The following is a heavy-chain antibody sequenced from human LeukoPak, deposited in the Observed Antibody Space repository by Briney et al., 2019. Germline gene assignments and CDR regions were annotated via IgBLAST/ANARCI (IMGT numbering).Heavy chain of an antibody. CDR2: INADGSEK. CDR1: GLTFSSNW. Sequence: GGSLRLSCATSGLTFSSNWMAWLRQAPGKGLEWVANINADGSEKSYADSVKGRFTISRDNARTSMYLQMDSLRAEDTAVYSCAWWGIQATIDYWGQGALVTVS. CDR3: AWWGIQATIDY. V-gene: IGHV3-7*01. J-gene: IGHJ4*02. D-gene: IGHD1-26*01.